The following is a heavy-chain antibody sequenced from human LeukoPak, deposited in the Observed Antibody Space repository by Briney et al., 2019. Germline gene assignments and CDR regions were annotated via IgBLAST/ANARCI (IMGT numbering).Heavy chain of an antibody. CDR1: GFSVSTNY. J-gene: IGHJ4*02. Sequence: PGGSLRLSCAASGFSVSTNYMSWVRQAPGKGLEGVSIIYNDDTTYYADSVKGRFTFSRDYYKNTLYLQMDSLRAEDTAVYYCARVPEIQYCSSTTCSPLHFDYWGQGTLVAVSS. D-gene: IGHD2-2*01. V-gene: IGHV3-66*02. CDR2: IYNDDTT. CDR3: ARVPEIQYCSSTTCSPLHFDY.